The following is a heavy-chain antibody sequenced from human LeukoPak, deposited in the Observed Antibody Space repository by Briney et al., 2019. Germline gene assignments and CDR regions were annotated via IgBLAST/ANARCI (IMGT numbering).Heavy chain of an antibody. V-gene: IGHV4-34*01. D-gene: IGHD6-6*01. CDR2: INHSGST. CDR3: ARNRYLAARRGWFDP. J-gene: IGHJ5*02. CDR1: GGSFSDYY. Sequence: SETLSLTCAVYGGSFSDYYWSWIRQPPGKGLEWIGEINHSGSTNYNPSLKSRVTISVDTSKNQFSLKLSSVTAADTAVYYCARNRYLAARRGWFDPWGQGTLVTVSS.